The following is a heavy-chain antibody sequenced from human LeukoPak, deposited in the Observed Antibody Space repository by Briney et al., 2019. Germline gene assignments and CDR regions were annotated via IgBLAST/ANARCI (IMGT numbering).Heavy chain of an antibody. CDR2: INPNSGGT. V-gene: IGHV1-2*04. J-gene: IGHJ6*04. CDR3: ARSSLLGYCSSTSCVHYYYGMDV. D-gene: IGHD2-2*01. CDR1: GYTFTGYY. Sequence: ASVKVSCKASGYTFTGYYMHWVRQAPGQGLEWMGWINPNSGGTNYAQKFQGWVTMTRDTSISTAYMELSRLRSDDTAVYYCARSSLLGYCSSTSCVHYYYGMDVWGKGTTVTVSS.